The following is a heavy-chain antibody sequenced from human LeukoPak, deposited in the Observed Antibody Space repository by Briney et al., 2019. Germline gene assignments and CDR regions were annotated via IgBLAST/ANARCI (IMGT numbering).Heavy chain of an antibody. J-gene: IGHJ4*02. CDR2: IYYSGST. V-gene: IGHV4-31*03. Sequence: PSETLSLTCTVSGGSISSGGYSWSWIRQHPGKGLEWIGYIYYSGSTYYNPSLKSRVTISVDTSKNQFSLKLSSVTAADTAVYYCARDLHCSGGSCYFLGFDYWGQGTLVTVSS. CDR3: ARDLHCSGGSCYFLGFDY. CDR1: GGSISSGGYS. D-gene: IGHD2-15*01.